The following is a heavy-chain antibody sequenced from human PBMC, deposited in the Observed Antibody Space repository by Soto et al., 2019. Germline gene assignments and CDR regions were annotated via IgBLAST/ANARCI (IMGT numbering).Heavy chain of an antibody. CDR2: IGTAGDP. V-gene: IGHV3-13*05. CDR1: GFTFSSYD. Sequence: GGSLRLSCAASGFTFSSYDMHWVRQATGKGLEWDSAIGTAGDPYYPGSVKGRFTISRENAKNSLYLQMNSLRAGDTAVYYCARGVGYCSSTSCPTYGMDVWGQGTTVTVYS. CDR3: ARGVGYCSSTSCPTYGMDV. D-gene: IGHD2-2*01. J-gene: IGHJ6*02.